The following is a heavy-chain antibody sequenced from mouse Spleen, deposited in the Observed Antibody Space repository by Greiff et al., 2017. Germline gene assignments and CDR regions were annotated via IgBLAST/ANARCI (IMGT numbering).Heavy chain of an antibody. Sequence: VQLQQSGAELAKPGASVKLSCKASGYTFTSYWMHWVKQRPGQGLEWIGYINPSSGYTKYNQKFKDKDTLTADKSSSTAYMQLSSLTYEDSAVYYCARFTGDYWGQGTTLTVSS. CDR1: GYTFTSYW. J-gene: IGHJ2*01. CDR2: INPSSGYT. D-gene: IGHD1-1*01. V-gene: IGHV1-7*01. CDR3: ARFTGDY.